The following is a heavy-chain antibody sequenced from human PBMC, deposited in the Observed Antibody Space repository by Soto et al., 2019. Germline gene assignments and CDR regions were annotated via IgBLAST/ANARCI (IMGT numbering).Heavy chain of an antibody. Sequence: PTCTLPGSMSGESISRESAAGDCIRQSPSRGLNWLGRTFCRFKWYNGYAISVKSRISINPGPSKNQFSPQLNSVTPEDTAVYYCARDTNYGGRPNGFGPWGEGPRVTVS. D-gene: IGHD4-17*01. CDR1: GESISRESAA. V-gene: IGHV6-1*01. CDR3: ARDTNYGGRPNGFGP. CDR2: TFCRFKWYN. J-gene: IGHJ5*02.